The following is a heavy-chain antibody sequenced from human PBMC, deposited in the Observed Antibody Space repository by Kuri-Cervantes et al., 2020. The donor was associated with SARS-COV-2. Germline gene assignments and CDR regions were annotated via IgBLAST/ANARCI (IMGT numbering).Heavy chain of an antibody. CDR1: GGSISSYY. Sequence: GSLRLSCTVSGGSISSYYWSWIRQPPGKGLEWIGYIYYSGSTNYNPPLKSRVTISVDTSKNQFSLKLSSVTAAATAVYYWAREGNDFGDYYDYWGQGPLVPVSS. CDR2: IYYSGST. CDR3: AREGNDFGDYYDY. D-gene: IGHD4-17*01. V-gene: IGHV4-59*01. J-gene: IGHJ4*02.